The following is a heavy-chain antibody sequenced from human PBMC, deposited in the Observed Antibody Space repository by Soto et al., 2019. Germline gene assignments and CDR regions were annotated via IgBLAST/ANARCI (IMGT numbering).Heavy chain of an antibody. CDR1: GFTFTSSA. D-gene: IGHD4-17*01. CDR3: AAGYGSIVDY. J-gene: IGHJ4*02. CDR2: IVVGSGNT. Sequence: GASVKVSCKASGFTFTSSAVQWVRQARGQRLEWIRWIVVGSGNTNYAQKFQERVTITRDMSTSAAYMKLSSLRSEDTAVYYCAAGYGSIVDYWGQGTLVTVSS. V-gene: IGHV1-58*01.